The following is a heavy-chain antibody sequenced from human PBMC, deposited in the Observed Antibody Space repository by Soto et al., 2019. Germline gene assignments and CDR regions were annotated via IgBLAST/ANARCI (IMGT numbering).Heavy chain of an antibody. D-gene: IGHD5-12*01. J-gene: IGHJ4*02. Sequence: QVQLVQSGAEVKKPGSSVKVACMASGGTFSTYGVSWVRQAPGQGLEWMGGIIPLLGTTNYAQRFQGRVTFSVDDSMTTAYMEMRSLTSDDTAVYFCAREADRRWLHLFDYWDQGTLVTVSS. CDR3: AREADRRWLHLFDY. CDR1: GGTFSTYG. CDR2: IIPLLGTT. V-gene: IGHV1-69*01.